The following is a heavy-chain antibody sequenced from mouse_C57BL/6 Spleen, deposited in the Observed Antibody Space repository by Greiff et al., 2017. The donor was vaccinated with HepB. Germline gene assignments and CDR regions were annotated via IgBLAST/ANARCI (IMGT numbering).Heavy chain of an antibody. CDR1: GFTFSDYG. CDR2: ISSGSSTI. Sequence: DVQLVESGGGLVKPGGSLKLSCAASGFTFSDYGMHWVRQAPEKGLEWVAYISSGSSTIYYADTVKGRFTISRDNAKNTLFLQMTSLRSEDTAMYYCARQDYYGSDFDYWGQGTTLTVSS. D-gene: IGHD1-1*01. J-gene: IGHJ2*01. CDR3: ARQDYYGSDFDY. V-gene: IGHV5-17*01.